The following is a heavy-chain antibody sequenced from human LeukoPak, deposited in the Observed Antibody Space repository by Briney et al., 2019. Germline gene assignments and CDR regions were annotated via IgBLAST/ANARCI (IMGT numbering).Heavy chain of an antibody. V-gene: IGHV1-69*05. CDR1: GGTFSNYA. CDR2: IIPIFGTA. CDR3: ARASYDSSGYYTYYYYYMDV. J-gene: IGHJ6*03. D-gene: IGHD3-22*01. Sequence: ASVKVSCKASGGTFSNYAISWVRQAPGQGLEWMGGIIPIFGTANYAQKFQGRVTITTDESTSTAYMELSSLRSEDTAVYYCARASYDSSGYYTYYYYYMDVWGKGTTVTVSS.